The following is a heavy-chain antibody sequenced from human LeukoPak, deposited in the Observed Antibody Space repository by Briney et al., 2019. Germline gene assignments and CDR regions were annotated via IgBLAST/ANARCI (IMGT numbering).Heavy chain of an antibody. V-gene: IGHV1-24*01. CDR1: GYTLTELS. CDR2: FDPEDGET. D-gene: IGHD2-21*02. CDR3: ATTYCGGDCYFAEYFQH. Sequence: GASVKVSCKVSGYTLTELSMHWVRQAPGKGLEWMGGFDPEDGETIYAQRFQGRVTMTEDTSTDTAYMELSSLRSEDTAVYYCATTYCGGDCYFAEYFQHWGQGTLVTVSS. J-gene: IGHJ1*01.